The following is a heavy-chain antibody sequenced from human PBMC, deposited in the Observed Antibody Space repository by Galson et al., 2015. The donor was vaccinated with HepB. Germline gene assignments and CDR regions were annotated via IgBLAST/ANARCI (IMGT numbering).Heavy chain of an antibody. D-gene: IGHD4-17*01. V-gene: IGHV3-30-3*01. CDR3: ATLSEGMTTVNNALGY. CDR1: GFTFSSYA. CDR2: ISYDGSNK. J-gene: IGHJ4*02. Sequence: SLRLSCAASGFTFSSYAMHWVRQAPGKGLEWVAVISYDGSNKYYADSVKGRFTISRDNSKNTLYLQMNSLRAEDTAVYYCATLSEGMTTVNNALGYWGQGTLVTVSS.